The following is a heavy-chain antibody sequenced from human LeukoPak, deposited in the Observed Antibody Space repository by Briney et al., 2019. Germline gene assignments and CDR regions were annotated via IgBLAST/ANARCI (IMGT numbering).Heavy chain of an antibody. J-gene: IGHJ4*02. V-gene: IGHV4-31*03. CDR1: GGSISSGAYY. Sequence: SETLSLTCTFSGGSISSGAYYWSWIRQHPGKGLEWIGYIYYSGSTYYSPSLKSRVTISLDTSNNQFPLKLSSVTAADTAVYYCARGGSGTYLDYWGQGTLVTVSS. D-gene: IGHD3-10*01. CDR2: IYYSGST. CDR3: ARGGSGTYLDY.